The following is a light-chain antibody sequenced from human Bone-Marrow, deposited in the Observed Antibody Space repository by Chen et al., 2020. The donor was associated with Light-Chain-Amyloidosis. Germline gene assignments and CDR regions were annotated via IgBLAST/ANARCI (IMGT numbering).Light chain of an antibody. V-gene: IGLV3-25*03. J-gene: IGLJ2*01. CDR1: DLPTKY. Sequence: SYELTQPPSVSVSPGQTARITCSGDDLPTKYAYWYQQKPGQAPVLVIHRDTERPAGISERFSGSSSGTTATLTISGVQAEDEADDHWQSADSSGTYEVIFGGGTKLTVL. CDR3: QSADSSGTYEVI. CDR2: RDT.